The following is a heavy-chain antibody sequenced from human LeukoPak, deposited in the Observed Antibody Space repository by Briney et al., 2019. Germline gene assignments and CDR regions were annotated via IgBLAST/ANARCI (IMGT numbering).Heavy chain of an antibody. CDR1: GFTFSNAW. CDR2: IYSTADGGTP. V-gene: IGHV3-15*01. CDR3: TKITAAAAYD. Sequence: GGSLRLSCAASGFTFSNAWMSWVRQAPGKGLEWVGRIYSTADGGTPAYAAPVKGRFTISRDDSKNMLYLQMNSLKTEDTAVYYSTKITAAAAYDWGQGTLVTVSS. J-gene: IGHJ4*02. D-gene: IGHD2-2*01.